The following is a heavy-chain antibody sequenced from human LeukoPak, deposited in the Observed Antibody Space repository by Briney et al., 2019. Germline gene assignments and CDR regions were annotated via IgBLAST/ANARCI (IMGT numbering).Heavy chain of an antibody. CDR2: IYYSGST. V-gene: IGHV4-59*08. CDR3: ARHGPYLDWFQTPQYYYYGMDV. CDR1: GGSISSYY. Sequence: SETLSLTCTVSGGSISSYYWSWIRQPPGKGLEWIGYIYYSGSTNYNPSLKSRVTISVDTSKNQFSLKLSSVTAADTAVYYCARHGPYLDWFQTPQYYYYGMDVWGQGTTVTVSS. J-gene: IGHJ6*02. D-gene: IGHD3-9*01.